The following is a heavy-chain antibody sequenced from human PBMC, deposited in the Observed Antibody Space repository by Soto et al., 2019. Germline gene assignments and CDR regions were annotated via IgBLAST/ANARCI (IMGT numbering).Heavy chain of an antibody. Sequence: PSETLSLTCTVSGGSISSYYWSWIRQPPGKGLEWIGYIYYSGSTNYNPSLKSRVTISVDTSKNQFSLKLSSVTAADTAVYYCARVVRYGDYFDYWGQGTLVTLSS. V-gene: IGHV4-59*01. CDR2: IYYSGST. CDR3: ARVVRYGDYFDY. D-gene: IGHD4-17*01. J-gene: IGHJ4*02. CDR1: GGSISSYY.